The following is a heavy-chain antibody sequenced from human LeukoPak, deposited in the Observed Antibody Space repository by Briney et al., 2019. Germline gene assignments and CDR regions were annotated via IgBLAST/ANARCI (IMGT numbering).Heavy chain of an antibody. CDR3: ARRYCSSTTCYYFDY. J-gene: IGHJ4*02. V-gene: IGHV7-4-1*02. CDR2: INTNTGNP. Sequence: ASVKVSCKASGYTFSTYTMHWVRQAPGQGLEWMGWINTNTGNPTYAQGFTGRFVFSLDTSVSTAYLQISSLKAEDTAVYYCARRYCSSTTCYYFDYWGQGTLVTVSS. CDR1: GYTFSTYT. D-gene: IGHD2-2*01.